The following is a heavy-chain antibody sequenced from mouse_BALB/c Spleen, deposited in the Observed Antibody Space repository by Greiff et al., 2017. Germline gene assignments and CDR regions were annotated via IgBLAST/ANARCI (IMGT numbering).Heavy chain of an antibody. CDR3: ARSGWYYAMDY. Sequence: VKLQESGAELVRPGSSVKISCKASGYAFSSYWMNWVKQRPGQGLEWIGQIYPGDGDTNYNGKFKGKATLTADKSSSTAYMQLSSLTSEDSAVYFCARSGWYYAMDYWGQGTSVTVSS. CDR2: IYPGDGDT. J-gene: IGHJ4*01. CDR1: GYAFSSYW. V-gene: IGHV1-80*01. D-gene: IGHD2-3*01.